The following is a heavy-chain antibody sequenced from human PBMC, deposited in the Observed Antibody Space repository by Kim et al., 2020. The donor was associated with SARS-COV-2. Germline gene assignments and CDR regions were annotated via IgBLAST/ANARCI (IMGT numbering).Heavy chain of an antibody. Sequence: YSPSFQGQVTISADKSISTAYLQWSSLKASDTAMYYCARLGAVVPAAPDYWGQGTLVTVSS. J-gene: IGHJ4*02. CDR3: ARLGAVVPAAPDY. D-gene: IGHD2-2*01. V-gene: IGHV5-51*01.